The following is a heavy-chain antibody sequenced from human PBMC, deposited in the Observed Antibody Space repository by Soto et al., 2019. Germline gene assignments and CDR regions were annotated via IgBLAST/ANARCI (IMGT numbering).Heavy chain of an antibody. V-gene: IGHV3-48*02. CDR1: GFSFSSSG. CDR3: AGVVATVRSVDY. J-gene: IGHJ4*02. CDR2: ISSSSSTI. D-gene: IGHD4-17*01. Sequence: RLSCAACGFSFSSSGINWARQAPGKGLEWISYISSSSSTIYYADSVKGRFTISRENAKKSLYLHMNSLRDEDTAVYYCAGVVATVRSVDYCGQGILVTVPS.